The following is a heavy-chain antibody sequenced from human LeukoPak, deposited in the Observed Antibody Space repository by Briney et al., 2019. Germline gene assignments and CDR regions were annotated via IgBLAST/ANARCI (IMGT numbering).Heavy chain of an antibody. D-gene: IGHD3-22*01. J-gene: IGHJ4*02. Sequence: SETLSLTCAVYGGSFSSDYWSWIRQPPGKGLEWIGKINHIGSTNYSPSLKSRVTISVDMSKNQFSLKLSSVTAADTAVYYCARLIYYDSSGYLDYWGQGSLVTVSS. CDR2: INHIGST. V-gene: IGHV4-34*01. CDR3: ARLIYYDSSGYLDY. CDR1: GGSFSSDY.